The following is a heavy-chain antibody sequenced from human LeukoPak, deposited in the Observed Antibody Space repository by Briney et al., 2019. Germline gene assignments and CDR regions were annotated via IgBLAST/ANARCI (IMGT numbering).Heavy chain of an antibody. J-gene: IGHJ4*02. Sequence: PSETLSLTCAVYGGSFSGYYWSWIRQPPGKGLEWMGEINHSGSTNYNPSLKSRVTISVDTSKNQFSLKLSYVTAADTAVYYCARGLNPAYYYGSGSHSFDYWGQGTLVTVSS. CDR3: ARGLNPAYYYGSGSHSFDY. CDR1: GGSFSGYY. V-gene: IGHV4-34*01. D-gene: IGHD3-10*01. CDR2: INHSGST.